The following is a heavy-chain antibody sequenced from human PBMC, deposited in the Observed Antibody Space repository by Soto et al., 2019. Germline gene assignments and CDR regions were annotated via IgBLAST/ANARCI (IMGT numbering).Heavy chain of an antibody. V-gene: IGHV6-1*01. J-gene: IGHJ6*02. Sequence: SQTLSLTCAISGDSVSSNSAAWNWIRQSPSRGLEWLGRTYYRSKWYNDYAVSVKSRITINPDTSKNQISLQLNSVTPEATAVYYCASSGVYSSSWYPYSYYGMDVCGRGTTVTVAS. CDR3: ASSGVYSSSWYPYSYYGMDV. CDR1: GDSVSSNSAA. D-gene: IGHD6-13*01. CDR2: TYYRSKWYN.